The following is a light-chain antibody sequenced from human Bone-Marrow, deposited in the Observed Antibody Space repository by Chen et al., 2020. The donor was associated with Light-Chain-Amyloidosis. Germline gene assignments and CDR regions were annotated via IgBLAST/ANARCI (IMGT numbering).Light chain of an antibody. V-gene: IGLV3-25*03. J-gene: IGLJ2*01. CDR1: DLPTKY. Sequence: SYELPQPPSVSVSPGQTARITCSGDDLPTKYAYWYQQKPGQAPVLVIHRDTERPSGISERFSGSRSATTATLTISGVQAEDEAYYHCQSADSSGTYEVIFGGGTKLTVL. CDR3: QSADSSGTYEVI. CDR2: RDT.